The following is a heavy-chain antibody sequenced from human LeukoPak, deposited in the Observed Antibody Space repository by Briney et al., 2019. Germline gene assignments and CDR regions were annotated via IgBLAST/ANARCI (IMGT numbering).Heavy chain of an antibody. V-gene: IGHV3-23*01. CDR2: ISGSGGST. D-gene: IGHD6-13*01. J-gene: IGHJ4*02. CDR1: GFTFSSYA. CDR3: AKDLKTSYSSSWYAAGQWLGGIFDY. Sequence: PGGSLRLSCAASGFTFSSYAMSWVRKAPGTGLEWVSAISGSGGSTYYADPVKGRFTISRDNSKNTLYLQMNSLRAEDTAVYYCAKDLKTSYSSSWYAAGQWLGGIFDYWGQGTLVTVSS.